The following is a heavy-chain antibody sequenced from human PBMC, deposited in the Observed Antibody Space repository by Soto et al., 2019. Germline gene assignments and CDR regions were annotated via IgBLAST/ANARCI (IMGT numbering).Heavy chain of an antibody. Sequence: QVQLVESGGGVVQPGRSLRLSCAASGFTFSSYAMHWVRQAPGKGLEWVAVISYDGSNKYYADSVKGRFTISRDNSKNKLYLQMNSLRAEDTAVYYCARDGRHYGSGSYYWFYFDYWGQGTLVTVSS. CDR3: ARDGRHYGSGSYYWFYFDY. D-gene: IGHD3-10*01. J-gene: IGHJ4*02. CDR1: GFTFSSYA. V-gene: IGHV3-30-3*01. CDR2: ISYDGSNK.